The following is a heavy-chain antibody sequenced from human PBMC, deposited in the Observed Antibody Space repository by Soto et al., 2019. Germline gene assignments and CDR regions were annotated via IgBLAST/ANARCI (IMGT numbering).Heavy chain of an antibody. CDR1: GFSLSTSGVG. CDR2: IYWDDDK. V-gene: IGHV2-5*02. J-gene: IGHJ4*02. D-gene: IGHD6-19*01. CDR3: AHNPSGWYVSGYFDY. Sequence: QITLKESGPTLVKPTQTLTLTCTFSGFSLSTSGVGVGWIRQPPGKALEWLALIYWDDDKRYSPSLKSRLTITKDTSKNPVVLTMTNMDPVDTATYYFAHNPSGWYVSGYFDYWGQGTLVTVSS.